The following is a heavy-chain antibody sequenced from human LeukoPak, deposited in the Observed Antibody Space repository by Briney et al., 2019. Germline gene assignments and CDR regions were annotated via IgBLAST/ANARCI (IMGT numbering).Heavy chain of an antibody. V-gene: IGHV1-8*01. CDR1: GYTFTSYD. CDR3: ARGPGRSTWPVYFDF. D-gene: IGHD1-26*01. Sequence: ASVKVSCKASGYTFTSYDINWVRQATGQGPEWMGWMNPNSGNTGYAQKFQGRVTMTRSTSISTAYMELSSLRSEDTAVYYCARGPGRSTWPVYFDFWGQGTLVTVSS. CDR2: MNPNSGNT. J-gene: IGHJ4*02.